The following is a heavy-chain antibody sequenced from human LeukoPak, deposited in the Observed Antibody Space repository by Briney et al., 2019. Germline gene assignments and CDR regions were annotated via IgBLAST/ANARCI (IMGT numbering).Heavy chain of an antibody. J-gene: IGHJ6*03. D-gene: IGHD2-21*02. Sequence: PGGSLRLSCAASGFTVSSNYMSWVRQAPGKGLEWVSVIYSGGSTYYADSVKGRLTISRDNSKNTLYLQMNSLRAEDTAVYYCARGLGDRRLDYYYMDVWGKGTTVTVSS. V-gene: IGHV3-66*01. CDR1: GFTVSSNY. CDR2: IYSGGST. CDR3: ARGLGDRRLDYYYMDV.